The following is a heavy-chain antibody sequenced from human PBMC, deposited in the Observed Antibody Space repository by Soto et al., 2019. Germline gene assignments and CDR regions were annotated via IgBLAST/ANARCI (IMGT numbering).Heavy chain of an antibody. J-gene: IGHJ4*02. D-gene: IGHD6-13*01. CDR2: IYYSGST. CDR3: ARLDIAAQPTTYFDY. V-gene: IGHV4-39*01. CDR1: GGSISSSSYY. Sequence: PSETLSLTCTVSGGSISSSSYYWGWIRQPPGKGLEWIGSIYYSGSTYYNPSLKSRVTISVDTSKNQFSLKLSSVTAADTAVYYCARLDIAAQPTTYFDYWGQGTLVTVSS.